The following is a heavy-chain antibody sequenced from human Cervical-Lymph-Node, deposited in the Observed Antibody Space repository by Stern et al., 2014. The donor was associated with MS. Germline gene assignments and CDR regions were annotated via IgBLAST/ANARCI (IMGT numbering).Heavy chain of an antibody. D-gene: IGHD4-17*01. CDR3: ARAPPDYGENADHHTPAFYWYFDL. J-gene: IGHJ2*01. CDR2: IYHSGNT. Sequence: QLQLQESGSGLVKPSQTLSLTCTVSGGSLSSANYYWSWIRQPPGKGLEWIGYIYHSGNTHYNPSLKRRVTMSETASKNRSNLKLTSVTAADTAVYYCARAPPDYGENADHHTPAFYWYFDLWGRGTLVTVSS. CDR1: GGSLSSANYY. V-gene: IGHV4-30-2*01.